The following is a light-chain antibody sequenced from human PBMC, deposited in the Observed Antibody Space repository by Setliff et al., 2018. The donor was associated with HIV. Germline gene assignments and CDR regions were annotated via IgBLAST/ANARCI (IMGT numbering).Light chain of an antibody. CDR1: SSDVGGYNY. CDR3: SSYTSSSTYV. V-gene: IGLV2-14*01. CDR2: DVS. J-gene: IGLJ1*01. Sequence: QSVLTQPASVSGSPGQSITISCTGTSSDVGGYNYVSWYQQHPGKAPKLMIYDVSKWPSGVSNRFSGSKSGNTASLTISGLQTEDEADYYCSSYTSSSTYVFGTGTKV.